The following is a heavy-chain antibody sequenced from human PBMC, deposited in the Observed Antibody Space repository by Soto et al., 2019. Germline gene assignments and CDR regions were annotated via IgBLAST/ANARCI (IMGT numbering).Heavy chain of an antibody. CDR1: GFTFSNYG. CDR3: ARDGVGGTHREF. CDR2: IWYDGSNK. Sequence: QVQLVESGGGVVQPGRSLRLSCAASGFTFSNYGMNWVRQAPGKGLEWVEVIWYDGSNKFYADSVKGRFTISRDNSKNTLYLQMNSLRAEDTAVYYCARDGVGGTHREFWGQGTLVTVSS. D-gene: IGHD1-26*01. V-gene: IGHV3-33*01. J-gene: IGHJ4*02.